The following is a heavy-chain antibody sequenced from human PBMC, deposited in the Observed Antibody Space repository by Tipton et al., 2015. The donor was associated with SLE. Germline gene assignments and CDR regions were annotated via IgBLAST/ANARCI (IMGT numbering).Heavy chain of an antibody. D-gene: IGHD2-2*01. J-gene: IGHJ6*02. Sequence: QLVQSGAEVKKPGASVKVSCKASGYTFTSYAMNWVRQAPGQGLEWMGWINTNTGYPKYAQGFTGRFVFSLDTSVSTAYVQISSLKAEDTAVYYCARVSCTSTSCYPLGYYGMDVWGQGTTVTVSS. CDR1: GYTFTSYA. V-gene: IGHV7-4-1*02. CDR2: INTNTGYP. CDR3: ARVSCTSTSCYPLGYYGMDV.